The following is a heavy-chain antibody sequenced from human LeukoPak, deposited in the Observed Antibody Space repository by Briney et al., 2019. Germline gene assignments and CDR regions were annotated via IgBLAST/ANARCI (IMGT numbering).Heavy chain of an antibody. CDR1: GYTFTSYY. V-gene: IGHV1-46*01. J-gene: IGHJ4*02. CDR3: ATGLRYFDWLHPRSNPDY. Sequence: ASVKVSCKASGYTFTSYYMHWVRQAPGQGLEWMGIINPSGGSTSYAQKFQGRVTMTEDTSTDTAYMELSSLRSEDTAVYYCATGLRYFDWLHPRSNPDYWGQGTLVTVSS. D-gene: IGHD3-9*01. CDR2: INPSGGST.